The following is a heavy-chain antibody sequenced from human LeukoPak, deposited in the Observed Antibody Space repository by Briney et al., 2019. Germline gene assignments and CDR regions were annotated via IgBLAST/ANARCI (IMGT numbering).Heavy chain of an antibody. CDR2: IYYRGST. CDR3: ARQNSGYDFGVDY. CDR1: GGSISSSSYY. V-gene: IGHV4-39*01. Sequence: PSETLSLTCTVSGGSISSSSYYWGWIRQPPGKGPEWIGSIYYRGSTYYNPSLKSRVTISVDTSKNQFSLKLSSVTAADTAVYYCARQNSGYDFGVDYWGQGTLVTVSS. J-gene: IGHJ4*02. D-gene: IGHD5-12*01.